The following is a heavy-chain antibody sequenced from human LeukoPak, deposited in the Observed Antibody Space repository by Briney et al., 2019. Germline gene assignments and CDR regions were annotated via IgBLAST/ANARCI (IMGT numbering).Heavy chain of an antibody. CDR3: ARETYYFVH. CDR1: GFTFSSYS. V-gene: IGHV3-48*01. J-gene: IGHJ4*02. CDR2: ISSSSSTI. Sequence: GGSLRLSCAASGFTFSSYSMNWVRQAPGKGLEWVSYISSSSSTIYYADSVKGRFTISRDNVKNSLYLQMNRLRAEDTAVYYCARETYYFVHWGQGILVTVSS.